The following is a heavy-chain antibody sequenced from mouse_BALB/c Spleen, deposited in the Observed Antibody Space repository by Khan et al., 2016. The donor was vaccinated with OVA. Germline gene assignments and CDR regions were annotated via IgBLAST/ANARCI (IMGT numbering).Heavy chain of an antibody. J-gene: IGHJ2*01. CDR2: TYPGGGYT. Sequence: QVQLKESGAELVRPGTSVKMSCKAAGYTFTNYWIGWVKQRPGHGLEWIGDTYPGGGYTNYNEKFKGKATLTADTSSSTAYMQLSGLTSEDSAIYYCERRGAARATWDYFDYWGQGTTRPVSS. CDR1: GYTFTNYW. D-gene: IGHD3-1*01. V-gene: IGHV1-63*02. CDR3: ERRGAARATWDYFDY.